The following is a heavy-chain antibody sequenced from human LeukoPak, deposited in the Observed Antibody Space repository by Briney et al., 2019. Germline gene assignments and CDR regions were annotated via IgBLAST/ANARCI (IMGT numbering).Heavy chain of an antibody. V-gene: IGHV3-30*18. CDR2: ISYLGDDQ. Sequence: GGSLRLSCAASGFTFRSYGMHWVRQAPGKGLEWVAVISYLGDDQFYAESVKGRFTISRDNSNKRVFLQMNSLRGDDTAVYYCANDRSSGPHYYYGMDAWGRGTTVIVSS. D-gene: IGHD6-13*01. CDR3: ANDRSSGPHYYYGMDA. J-gene: IGHJ6*02. CDR1: GFTFRSYG.